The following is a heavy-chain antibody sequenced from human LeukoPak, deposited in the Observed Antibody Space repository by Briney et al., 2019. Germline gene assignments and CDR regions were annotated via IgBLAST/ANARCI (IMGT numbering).Heavy chain of an antibody. D-gene: IGHD3-10*01. Sequence: SETLSLTCAVYGGSFSGYYWSWIRQPPGKGLEWIGEINHSGSTNYNPSLKSRVTISVDTSKNQFSLKLSSVTAADTAVYYCARGRGVRGVPYPSYYYYYYGMDVWGQGTTVTVSS. J-gene: IGHJ6*02. CDR2: INHSGST. V-gene: IGHV4-34*01. CDR3: ARGRGVRGVPYPSYYYYYYGMDV. CDR1: GGSFSGYY.